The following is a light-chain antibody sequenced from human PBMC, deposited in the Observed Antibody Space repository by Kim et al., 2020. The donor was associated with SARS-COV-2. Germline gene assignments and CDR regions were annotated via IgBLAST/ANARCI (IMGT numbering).Light chain of an antibody. CDR1: SSNIGAGYD. CDR3: QSYDSSLSGSV. V-gene: IGLV1-40*01. J-gene: IGLJ2*01. Sequence: QRVTTSCTGGSSNIGAGYDVHWYQQLPGKAPKLLIYGNSNRPSGVPDRFSGSKSGTSASLAITGLQAEDEADYYCQSYDSSLSGSVFGGGTQLTVL. CDR2: GNS.